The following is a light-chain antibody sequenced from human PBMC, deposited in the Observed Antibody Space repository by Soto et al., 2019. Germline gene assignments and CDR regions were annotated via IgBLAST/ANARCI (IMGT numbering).Light chain of an antibody. V-gene: IGLV6-57*02. CDR2: EDN. CDR3: QSYDSNKGVV. Sequence: NFMLTQPHSVSESPGKTVTISCTGSSGSIASNYVQWYQQRPGSAPTTVIYEDNQIPSGVPDRFSGSIDSSSNSASLTISGLKTEDEADSYCQSYDSNKGVVFGGGTKLTVL. J-gene: IGLJ2*01. CDR1: SGSIASNY.